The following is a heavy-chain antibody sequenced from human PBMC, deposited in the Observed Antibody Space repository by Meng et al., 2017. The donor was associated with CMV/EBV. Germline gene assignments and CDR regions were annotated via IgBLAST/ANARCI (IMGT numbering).Heavy chain of an antibody. CDR1: GYTFSNYY. CDR2: INTRGGGT. J-gene: IGHJ6*02. D-gene: IGHD3-9*01. V-gene: IGHV1-46*01. Sequence: ASVKVSCKASGYTFSNYYMHWVRQAPGHGLEWVGMINTRGGGTSYAQKFQGRVTMTRDTSTSTVYMELSSLRSEDTAVYYCAREEQSFDWLSRWGRYYYYYGMDVWGQGTTVTVSS. CDR3: AREEQSFDWLSRWGRYYYYYGMDV.